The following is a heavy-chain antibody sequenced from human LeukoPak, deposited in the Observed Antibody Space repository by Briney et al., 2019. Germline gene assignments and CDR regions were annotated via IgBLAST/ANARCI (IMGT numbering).Heavy chain of an antibody. J-gene: IGHJ4*02. CDR2: MRPRYGNT. V-gene: IGHV1-8*03. CDR1: GYTFIIYV. D-gene: IGHD3-10*01. Sequence: ASVKVSCKASGYTFIIYVIQWVRQAPGQGLEWVGWMRPRYGNTAYAQSFQGRVTITRDTSIDTVYMELSGLRSEDTAVYYCARVGAGEGGIDYWAQGTLITVSS. CDR3: ARVGAGEGGIDY.